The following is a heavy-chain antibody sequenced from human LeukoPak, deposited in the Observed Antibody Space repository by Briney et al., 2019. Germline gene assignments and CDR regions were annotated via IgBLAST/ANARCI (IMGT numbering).Heavy chain of an antibody. CDR2: INHSGST. CDR3: XXXAAHYDFWSGYVGYYYMDV. V-gene: IGHV4-34*03. Sequence: SETLSLTCAVYGGSFSGYYWSWIRQPPGKGLEWIGEINHSGSTNYNPALKNRVTISVDTSKNQFSLKLSPVTAADTAVDYYXXXAAHYDFWSGYVGYYYMDVWGKGTTVTVSS. J-gene: IGHJ6*03. CDR1: GGSFSGYY. D-gene: IGHD3-3*01.